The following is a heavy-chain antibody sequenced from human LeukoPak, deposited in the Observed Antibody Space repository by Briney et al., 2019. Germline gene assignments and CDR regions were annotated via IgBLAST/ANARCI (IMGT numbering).Heavy chain of an antibody. CDR1: GAPLTNYF. V-gene: IGHV4-59*08. D-gene: IGHD2-15*01. Sequence: NPSEPLSLTCTVSGAPLTNYFWSWIRKPPGKALEGSGYSYYTGSSTSYNPPLKSPVTISIDTSRNQFALHLTAVTATDTAVYYCARLSRSSGSCYDAYWGQGIQVTVSS. CDR3: ARLSRSSGSCYDAY. CDR2: SYYTGSST. J-gene: IGHJ4*02.